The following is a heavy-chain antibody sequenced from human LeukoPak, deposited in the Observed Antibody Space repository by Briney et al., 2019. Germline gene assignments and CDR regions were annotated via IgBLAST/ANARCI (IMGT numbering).Heavy chain of an antibody. D-gene: IGHD3-3*01. CDR3: AGQRTAGSASNLRVAQFDP. V-gene: IGHV4-39*01. Sequence: SETLSLTCTVSGGSISSSSYYWGWIRHPPGKGLEWIGSINYSGSTYYNPSLKSRATISVATSKNQISLKVSSVTAADSALYFWAGQRTAGSASNLRVAQFDPWGQGTLVTVSS. J-gene: IGHJ5*02. CDR2: INYSGST. CDR1: GGSISSSSYY.